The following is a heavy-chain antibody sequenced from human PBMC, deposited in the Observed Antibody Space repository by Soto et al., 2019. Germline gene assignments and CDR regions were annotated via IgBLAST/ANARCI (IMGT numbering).Heavy chain of an antibody. CDR1: GGSFSGYY. J-gene: IGHJ4*02. Sequence: QVQLQQWGAGLLKPSETLSLTCAVYGGSFSGYYWSWIRQPPGKRLEWLGEINHGGSTNYNTHLKSLRPDSADTPNNQLSLKLSSVAAADTAVYYCASKDTAMVFDYWGQGTLVTVSS. V-gene: IGHV4-34*01. D-gene: IGHD5-18*01. CDR3: ASKDTAMVFDY. CDR2: INHGGST.